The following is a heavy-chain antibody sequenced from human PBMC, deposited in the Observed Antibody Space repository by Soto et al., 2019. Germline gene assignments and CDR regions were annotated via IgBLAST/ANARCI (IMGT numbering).Heavy chain of an antibody. CDR3: ANTRVWRGYNFDY. J-gene: IGHJ4*02. V-gene: IGHV3-23*01. Sequence: EVQLLESGGGLVQPGGSLRLSCAASGFTFSSYAMSWVRQAPGKGLEWVSAISGSGGSTYYADSVKGRFTISRDNSKNTLYLQMNRLRAEDTAVYYCANTRVWRGYNFDYWGQGTLVTVSS. CDR1: GFTFSSYA. CDR2: ISGSGGST. D-gene: IGHD3-3*01.